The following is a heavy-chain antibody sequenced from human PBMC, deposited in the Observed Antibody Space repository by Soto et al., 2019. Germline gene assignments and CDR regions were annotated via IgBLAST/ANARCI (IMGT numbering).Heavy chain of an antibody. D-gene: IGHD3-3*01. Sequence: VKVSFKASGGTFSSYAISWVRQAPGQGLEWMGGIIPIFGTANYAQKSQGRVTITADESTSTAYMELSSLRSEDTAVYYCARVEAGYYTPYYYYYGMDVWGQGTTVTVSS. J-gene: IGHJ6*02. CDR2: IIPIFGTA. CDR3: ARVEAGYYTPYYYYYGMDV. CDR1: GGTFSSYA. V-gene: IGHV1-69*01.